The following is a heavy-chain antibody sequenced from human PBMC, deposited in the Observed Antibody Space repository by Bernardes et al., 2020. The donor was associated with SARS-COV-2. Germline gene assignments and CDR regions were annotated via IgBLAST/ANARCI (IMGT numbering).Heavy chain of an antibody. V-gene: IGHV4-59*01. Sequence: TLSLTCTVSGGSISNYYWTWVRQPPGKGLEWIGSVYYRGSTTYKSSLNSRLTISLDTSQSQFSLNLTSMTAADTAVYYCARGEGDYYGLDVWGQGTTVTVSS. CDR1: GGSISNYY. J-gene: IGHJ6*02. CDR2: VYYRGST. D-gene: IGHD1-26*01. CDR3: ARGEGDYYGLDV.